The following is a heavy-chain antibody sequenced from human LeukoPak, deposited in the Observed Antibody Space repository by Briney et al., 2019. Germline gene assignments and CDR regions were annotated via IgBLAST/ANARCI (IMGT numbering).Heavy chain of an antibody. J-gene: IGHJ3*02. CDR1: GFTFSRYT. CDR3: AREADGFDI. CDR2: LAYDETFR. V-gene: IGHV3-30*01. Sequence: PGGSLRLSCSASGFTFSRYTMHWVRQAPGKGLEWVALLAYDETFRYYADSVKGRFTISRDTAKTTLDLQMNSLTTEDTALYYCAREADGFDIWGQGTMVTDSS.